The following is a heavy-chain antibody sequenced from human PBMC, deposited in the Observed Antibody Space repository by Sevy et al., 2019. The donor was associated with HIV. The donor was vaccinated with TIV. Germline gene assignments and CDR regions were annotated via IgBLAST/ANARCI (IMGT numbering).Heavy chain of an antibody. J-gene: IGHJ6*03. D-gene: IGHD6-13*01. CDR3: ARGCGGFTVAAAGRRYYYYMDV. V-gene: IGHV3-7*03. CDR1: GFTFSSYW. Sequence: GGSLRLSCAASGFTFSSYWMSWVRQAPGKGLEWVANIKQDGSEKYYVDSVKGRFTISRDNAKNSLYLQMNSLRAEDTAVYYCARGCGGFTVAAAGRRYYYYMDVWGKGTTVTVSS. CDR2: IKQDGSEK.